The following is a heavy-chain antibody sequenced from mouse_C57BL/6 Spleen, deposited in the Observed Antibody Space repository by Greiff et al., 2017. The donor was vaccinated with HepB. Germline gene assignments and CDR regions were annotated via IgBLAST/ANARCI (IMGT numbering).Heavy chain of an antibody. Sequence: VKLQQSGAELVKPGASVKLSCKASGYTFTEYTIHWVKQRSGQGLEWLGWFYPGSGSIKYNEKFKDEATLTADKSSSTVYMELSRLTSEDSAVYFCATHEEAYYSNYGWYFDVWGTGTTVTVSS. D-gene: IGHD2-5*01. V-gene: IGHV1-62-2*01. CDR1: GYTFTEYT. J-gene: IGHJ1*03. CDR3: ATHEEAYYSNYGWYFDV. CDR2: FYPGSGSI.